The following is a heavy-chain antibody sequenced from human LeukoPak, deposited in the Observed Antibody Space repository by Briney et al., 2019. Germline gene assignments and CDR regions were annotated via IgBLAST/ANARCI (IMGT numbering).Heavy chain of an antibody. J-gene: IGHJ4*02. CDR3: ASTQTFDN. V-gene: IGHV3-7*05. Sequence: PGGSLRLSCAASGFTFSSYEMNWVRQAPGKGLEWVANIKQDGSEMYYVDSVKGRFTISRDNAKNSLHLHMNSLRAEDTAVYYCASTQTFDNWGPGTLVTVSS. CDR1: GFTFSSYE. CDR2: IKQDGSEM.